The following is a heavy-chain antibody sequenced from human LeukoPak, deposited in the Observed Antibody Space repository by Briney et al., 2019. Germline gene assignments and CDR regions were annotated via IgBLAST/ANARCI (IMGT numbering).Heavy chain of an antibody. J-gene: IGHJ4*02. D-gene: IGHD2-8*01. CDR1: GFTYSRYW. Sequence: GGPLRLFCAASGFTYSRYWMSWVRQAPGKGPEWVANIKEDGSEKSCVDSVKGRFTISRDNAKNSLYLQMNSLRAEDTAVYYCARNGNWGQGTLVTVSS. V-gene: IGHV3-7*01. CDR2: IKEDGSEK. CDR3: ARNGN.